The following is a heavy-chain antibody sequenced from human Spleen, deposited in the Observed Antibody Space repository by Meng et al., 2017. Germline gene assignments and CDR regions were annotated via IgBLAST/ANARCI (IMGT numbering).Heavy chain of an antibody. V-gene: IGHV1-69*13. Sequence: SVKVSCKASGGTISSFSITWVRQAPRQGLEWMGGISPIFGKSKNAQKFQGRVTITADESTGTAYMQLSRLRPEDTAVYYCARERFGEYENDYYYGMDVWGQGTTVTVSS. CDR1: GGTISSFS. D-gene: IGHD3-10*01. CDR2: ISPIFGKS. CDR3: ARERFGEYENDYYYGMDV. J-gene: IGHJ6*02.